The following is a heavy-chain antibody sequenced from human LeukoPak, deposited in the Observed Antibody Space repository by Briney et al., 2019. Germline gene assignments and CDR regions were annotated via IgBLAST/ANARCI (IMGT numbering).Heavy chain of an antibody. V-gene: IGHV3-30*04. J-gene: IGHJ5*02. CDR3: ARDRGGEVDP. CDR1: GFTFSSYA. D-gene: IGHD3-16*01. Sequence: GGSLRLSCAASGFTFSSYAMHWVRQAPGKGLEWVAVISYDGSNKYYADSVKGRFTISRDNSKNTLYLQMNSLRAEDTAVYYCARDRGGEVDPWGQGTLVTVSS. CDR2: ISYDGSNK.